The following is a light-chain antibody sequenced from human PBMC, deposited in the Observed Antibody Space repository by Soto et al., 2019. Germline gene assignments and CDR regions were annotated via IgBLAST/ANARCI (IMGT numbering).Light chain of an antibody. J-gene: IGLJ1*01. V-gene: IGLV9-49*01. CDR1: SGYSNYK. CDR2: VGTGGIVR. Sequence: QSVLTQPPSASASLGASVTLTCTLSSGYSNYKVDWYQQRPGKGPRFVMRVGTGGIVRSKGDGIPDRFSVLGSGLNRYLTIKNIQEEDESDYHCGADHGSGSNCVYVFGTGTKVTVL. CDR3: GADHGSGSNCVYV.